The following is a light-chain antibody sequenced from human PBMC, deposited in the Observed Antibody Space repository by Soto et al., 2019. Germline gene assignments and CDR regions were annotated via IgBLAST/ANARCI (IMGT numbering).Light chain of an antibody. V-gene: IGKV1-5*01. J-gene: IGKJ1*01. Sequence: DIQMTQSPSTLSGSVGERVTMAVLASQSISSWLAWCQQKPGKAPKLLIYDASSLESGVPSRFSGSGSGTEFTLTITSLQPDDFATYYCQQYNSYPWTFGQGTKVDI. CDR1: QSISSW. CDR2: DAS. CDR3: QQYNSYPWT.